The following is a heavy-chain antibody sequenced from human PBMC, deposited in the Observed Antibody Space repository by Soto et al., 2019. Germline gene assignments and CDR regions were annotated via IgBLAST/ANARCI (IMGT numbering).Heavy chain of an antibody. Sequence: EVQLVESGGGLVQPGGSLRLSCAASGFTFTTYWMSWVRQAPGKGLEWVANIKQDGSEKYYVDSVKGRFIISRDNAENSLYLQMNSLRAEDTAVYYCARARRLFDYWGQGTLVTVSS. CDR3: ARARRLFDY. CDR1: GFTFTTYW. CDR2: IKQDGSEK. J-gene: IGHJ4*02. D-gene: IGHD5-12*01. V-gene: IGHV3-7*01.